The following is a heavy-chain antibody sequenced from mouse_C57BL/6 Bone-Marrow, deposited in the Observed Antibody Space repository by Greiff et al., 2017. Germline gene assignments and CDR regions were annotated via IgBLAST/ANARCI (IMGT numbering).Heavy chain of an antibody. CDR3: APIYYGYDDY. CDR2: IYPRSGNT. D-gene: IGHD2-2*01. CDR1: GYTFTSYG. Sequence: QVQLQQSGAELARPGASVKLSCKASGYTFTSYGISWVKQRTGQGLEWIGEIYPRSGNTYYNEKLKGKATLTADKSYSTAYRELRSLTSEDSAVYFCAPIYYGYDDYWGQGTTLTVSS. J-gene: IGHJ2*01. V-gene: IGHV1-81*01.